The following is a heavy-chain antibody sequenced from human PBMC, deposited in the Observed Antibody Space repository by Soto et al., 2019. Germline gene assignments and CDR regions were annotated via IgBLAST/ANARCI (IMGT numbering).Heavy chain of an antibody. Sequence: SETLSLTCTVSGGSISSSSYYWGWIRQPPGKGLEWIGSIYYSGSTYYNPSLKSRVTISVDTSKNQFSLKLSSVTAADTAVYYCARQASGYYYGWFDPWGQGPLVTVS. J-gene: IGHJ5*02. D-gene: IGHD3-22*01. V-gene: IGHV4-39*01. CDR1: GGSISSSSYY. CDR2: IYYSGST. CDR3: ARQASGYYYGWFDP.